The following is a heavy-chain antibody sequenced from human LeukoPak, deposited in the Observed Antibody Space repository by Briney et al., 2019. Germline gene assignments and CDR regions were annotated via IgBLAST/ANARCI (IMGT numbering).Heavy chain of an antibody. J-gene: IGHJ4*02. Sequence: GGSLRLSCAASGFTFSSYSMNWVRQAPGKGLEWVSSISSSSSSYIYYADSVKGRFTISRDNAKNSLYLQMNSLRAEDTAVYYCARTYYDSSGYYRCFDYWGQGTLVTVSS. CDR2: ISSSSSSYI. V-gene: IGHV3-21*01. D-gene: IGHD3-22*01. CDR1: GFTFSSYS. CDR3: ARTYYDSSGYYRCFDY.